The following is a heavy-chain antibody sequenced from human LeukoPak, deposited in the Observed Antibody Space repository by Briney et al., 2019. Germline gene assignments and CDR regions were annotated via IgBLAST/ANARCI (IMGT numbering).Heavy chain of an antibody. Sequence: GSLRLSCAASGFTFSSYAMSWVRQAPGKGLEWVSAISGSGGSTYYADSVKGRFTVSRDNSKNTLYLQMNSLRAEDTAVYYCAKGHPEEDYFDYWGQGTLVTVSS. CDR2: ISGSGGST. J-gene: IGHJ4*02. CDR3: AKGHPEEDYFDY. V-gene: IGHV3-23*01. CDR1: GFTFSSYA.